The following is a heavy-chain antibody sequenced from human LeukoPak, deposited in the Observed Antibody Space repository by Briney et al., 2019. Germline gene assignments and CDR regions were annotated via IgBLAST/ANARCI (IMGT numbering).Heavy chain of an antibody. J-gene: IGHJ4*02. CDR2: ISYDGSNK. Sequence: GGSLRLSCEASGFTFSSYAMHWVRQAPGKGLEWVAAISYDGSNKKYADSVKGRFTISRDNSKNMLYLQMNSLRAEDRTVYYCARGVRIAVAGYIDYWGQGTLVTVSS. CDR3: ARGVRIAVAGYIDY. CDR1: GFTFSSYA. D-gene: IGHD6-19*01. V-gene: IGHV3-30*04.